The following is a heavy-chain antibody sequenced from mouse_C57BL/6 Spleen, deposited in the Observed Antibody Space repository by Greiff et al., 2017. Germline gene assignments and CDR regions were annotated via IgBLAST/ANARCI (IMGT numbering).Heavy chain of an antibody. J-gene: IGHJ1*03. D-gene: IGHD2-1*01. CDR2: INPRNGNT. V-gene: IGHV1-81*01. Sequence: VQLQESGAELVRPGASVKLSCKASGYTFTSYGISWVKQSTGQGLEWIGEINPRNGNTYYNQKFKGKATLTADKSSSTAYMELRSLTSEDSAVYFCARDGNHDEDMDVWGTGTSVTVSS. CDR1: GYTFTSYG. CDR3: ARDGNHDEDMDV.